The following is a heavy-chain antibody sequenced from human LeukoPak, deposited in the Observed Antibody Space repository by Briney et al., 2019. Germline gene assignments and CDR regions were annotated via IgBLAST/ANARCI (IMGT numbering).Heavy chain of an antibody. J-gene: IGHJ4*02. CDR1: GFTFGSYA. D-gene: IGHD1-7*01. CDR3: AKWTQLDWNYGGTFDY. V-gene: IGHV3-23*01. Sequence: GGSLRLSCAASGFTFGSYAMSWVRQAPGKGLEWVSGISGSGGSTYSADSVKGRFTISRDNSKNTLYLQMNSLRAEDTAVYYCAKWTQLDWNYGGTFDYWGQGTLVTVSS. CDR2: ISGSGGST.